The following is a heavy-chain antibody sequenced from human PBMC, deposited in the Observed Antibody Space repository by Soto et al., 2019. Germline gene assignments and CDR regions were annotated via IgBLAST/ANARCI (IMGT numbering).Heavy chain of an antibody. CDR1: GFTFSSYG. V-gene: IGHV3-30*18. CDR3: AKDYRLRSNHDAFDI. J-gene: IGHJ3*02. Sequence: GGSLRLSCAASGFTFSSYGMHWVRQAPGKGLEWVAVISYDGSNKYYADSVKGRFTISRDNSKNTLYLQMNSLRAEDTAVYYCAKDYRLRSNHDAFDIWGQGTMVTVSS. CDR2: ISYDGSNK. D-gene: IGHD4-17*01.